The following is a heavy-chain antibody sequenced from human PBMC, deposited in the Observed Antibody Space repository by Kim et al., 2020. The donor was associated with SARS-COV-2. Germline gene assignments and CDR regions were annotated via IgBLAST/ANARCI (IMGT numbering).Heavy chain of an antibody. J-gene: IGHJ5*02. CDR2: TSYDETDK. Sequence: GGSLRLSCAASGFTFSTYAMHWVRQAPGKGLEWVALTSYDETDKYYADSVRGRFTISRDNSKNTLYLQMNSLRPEDTAVYYCARSLYYYGSGSGLFDPWGQGALVTVSS. CDR1: GFTFSTYA. CDR3: ARSLYYYGSGSGLFDP. D-gene: IGHD3-10*01. V-gene: IGHV3-30*04.